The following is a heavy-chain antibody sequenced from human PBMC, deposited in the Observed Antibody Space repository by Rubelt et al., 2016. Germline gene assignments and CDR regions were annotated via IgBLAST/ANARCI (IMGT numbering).Heavy chain of an antibody. CDR3: ARRVALPGPGSWFDP. CDR2: VFYSWST. V-gene: IGHV4-59*04. Sequence: QVQLQESGPGLVKPSETLSLTCTVSGGSISSYFWTWILQPPGKGLECIGSVFYSWSTSYNPPLRSRVNMSVDTSKTPLSLYVRSGTAEDPAIYYCARRVALPGPGSWFDPWGQGTRVTVSS. J-gene: IGHJ5*02. CDR1: GGSISSYF. D-gene: IGHD6-19*01.